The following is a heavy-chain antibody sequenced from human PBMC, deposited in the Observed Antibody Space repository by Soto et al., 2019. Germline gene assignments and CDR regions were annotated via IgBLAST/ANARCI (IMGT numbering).Heavy chain of an antibody. CDR2: IYYSGST. Sequence: QVQLQESGPGLVKPSETLSLTCTVSGGSISSYYWSWIRQPPGKGLEWIGYIYYSGSTNYNPSLKSRVTISVDTSKNQFSLKLSSVTAADTAVYYCVRSPTDYITYYYGSGDAPLYFDYWGQGTLVTVSS. CDR1: GGSISSYY. D-gene: IGHD3-10*01. J-gene: IGHJ4*02. CDR3: VRSPTDYITYYYGSGDAPLYFDY. V-gene: IGHV4-59*08.